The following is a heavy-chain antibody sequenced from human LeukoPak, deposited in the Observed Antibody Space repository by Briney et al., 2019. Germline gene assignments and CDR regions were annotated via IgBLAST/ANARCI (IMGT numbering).Heavy chain of an antibody. V-gene: IGHV7-4-1*02. J-gene: IGHJ4*02. CDR1: GYTFTSYA. D-gene: IGHD3-10*01. Sequence: ASVKVSCKASGYTFTSYAMNWVRQAPGQGLEWMGWINTNTGNPTYAQGFTGRFVFSLDTSVSTAYLQISSLRAEDTAVYYCARDKRLLWFGEPPPPYYFDYWGQGTLVTVSS. CDR2: INTNTGNP. CDR3: ARDKRLLWFGEPPPPYYFDY.